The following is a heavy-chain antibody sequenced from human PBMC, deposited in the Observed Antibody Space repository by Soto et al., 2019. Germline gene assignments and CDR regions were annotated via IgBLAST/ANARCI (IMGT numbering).Heavy chain of an antibody. V-gene: IGHV3-30*18. CDR2: ISYDGSNK. D-gene: IGHD2-15*01. CDR3: AKGEEDIVVVVAANLDY. Sequence: QVQLVESGGGVVQPGRSLRLSCAASGFTFSSYGMHWVRQAPGKGLEWVAVISYDGSNKYYADSVKGRFTISRDNSKNTLYLQMNSLRDEDTAVDYCAKGEEDIVVVVAANLDYWGQGTLVTVSS. J-gene: IGHJ4*02. CDR1: GFTFSSYG.